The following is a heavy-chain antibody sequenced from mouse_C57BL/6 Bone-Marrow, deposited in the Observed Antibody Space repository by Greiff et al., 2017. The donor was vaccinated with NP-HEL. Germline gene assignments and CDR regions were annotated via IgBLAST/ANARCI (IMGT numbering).Heavy chain of an antibody. CDR2: IDPETGGT. J-gene: IGHJ2*01. CDR3: TGWNYDSSDY. CDR1: GYTFTDYE. D-gene: IGHD1-1*01. V-gene: IGHV1-15*01. Sequence: VQLQQSGAELVRPGASVTLSCKASGYTFTDYEMHWVKQTPVHGLEWIGAIDPETGGTAYNQKFKGKAILTADTSSSTAYMELRSLTSEDSAVYYCTGWNYDSSDYWGQGTTLTVSS.